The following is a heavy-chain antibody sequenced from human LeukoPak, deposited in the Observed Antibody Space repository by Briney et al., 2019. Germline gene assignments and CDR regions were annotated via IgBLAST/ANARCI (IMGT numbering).Heavy chain of an antibody. CDR2: INQNEVVK. Sequence: GGSLRLSCAASGFTFSSYGMHWVRQAPGKGLEWVASINQNEVVKYYVDSVKGRFTISRDNAKTSLFLQMNSLRIDDTAMYYCTRTVNAASDFWGQGTLVTVSS. CDR1: GFTFSSYG. V-gene: IGHV3-7*03. D-gene: IGHD2-2*01. J-gene: IGHJ4*02. CDR3: TRTVNAASDF.